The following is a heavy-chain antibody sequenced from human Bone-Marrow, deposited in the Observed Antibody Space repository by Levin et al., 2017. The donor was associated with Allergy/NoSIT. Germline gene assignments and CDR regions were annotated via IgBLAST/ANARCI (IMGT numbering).Heavy chain of an antibody. CDR1: GVSINNYF. D-gene: IGHD6-19*01. J-gene: IGHJ6*02. V-gene: IGHV4-59*01. CDR2: IYSTATT. CDR3: ARAGDWESSVSDGTKDYAMDV. Sequence: SETLSLTCNVSGVSINNYFWTWIRQPPGKGLEWIGYIYSTATTSYNHSLKSRVTMLIDTSKNQIALKLSSVTAADTAVYYCARAGDWESSVSDGTKDYAMDVWGQGATVTVSS.